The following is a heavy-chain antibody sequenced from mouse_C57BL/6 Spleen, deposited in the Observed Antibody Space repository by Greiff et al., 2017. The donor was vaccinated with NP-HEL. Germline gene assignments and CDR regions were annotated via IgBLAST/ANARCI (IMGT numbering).Heavy chain of an antibody. V-gene: IGHV1-15*01. CDR1: GYTFTDFE. D-gene: IGHD1-1*01. J-gene: IGHJ2*01. CDR3: TRGFSYFFDS. Sequence: VQLQQSGAELVRPGASVTLSCKASGYTFTDFEIHWVKQTPVHGLEWIGPFNPETGGNTYTQKFKGKAILTADRSSSTAYMELRSLTSEYSAVYYCTRGFSYFFDSWGQGTTLTVSS. CDR2: FNPETGGN.